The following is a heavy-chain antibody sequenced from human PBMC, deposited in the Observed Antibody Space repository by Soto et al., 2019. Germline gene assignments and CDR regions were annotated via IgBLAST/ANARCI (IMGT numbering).Heavy chain of an antibody. CDR1: GYNFNQYY. D-gene: IGHD4-17*01. CDR3: ARGPDDSDVPRWDY. Sequence: QVQLMQSGAEVRKPGASVRLSCETSGYNFNQYYIHWVRQAPGQGLEWMGIIKLRGGTTEYAHKFRGRVTVTGDTSTSTAYIELRSLRSDDTAIYFCARGPDDSDVPRWDYWGQGTLVTVSS. CDR2: IKLRGGTT. J-gene: IGHJ4*02. V-gene: IGHV1-46*02.